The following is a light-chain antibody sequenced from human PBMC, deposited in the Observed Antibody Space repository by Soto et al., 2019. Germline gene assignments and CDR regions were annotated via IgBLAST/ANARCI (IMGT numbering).Light chain of an antibody. V-gene: IGLV2-11*01. CDR1: SSDVGGYNY. J-gene: IGLJ3*02. Sequence: QSALTQPRSVSGSPGQSVTISCTGTSSDVGGYNYVSWYQQHPGKAPKLMIFDVTKRPSGVPDRFSGSKSGNTASLTISGLQAEDEADYYCCSYAGSYTFLNWVFGGGTKVTVL. CDR3: CSYAGSYTFLNWV. CDR2: DVT.